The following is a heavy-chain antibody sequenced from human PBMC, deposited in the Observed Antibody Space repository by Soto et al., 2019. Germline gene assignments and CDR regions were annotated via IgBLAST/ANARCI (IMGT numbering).Heavy chain of an antibody. J-gene: IGHJ4*02. CDR2: IIPIFGTA. V-gene: IGHV1-69*01. CDR1: GGTFSSYA. CDR3: AGKDQYYDSSGYRPFDY. Sequence: QVQLVQSGAEVKKPGSSVKVSCKASGGTFSSYAISWVRQAPGQGLEWMGGIIPIFGTANYAQKFQGRVTITADESTSTAYMELSSLRSEDTAVYYCAGKDQYYDSSGYRPFDYWGQGTLVTVSS. D-gene: IGHD3-22*01.